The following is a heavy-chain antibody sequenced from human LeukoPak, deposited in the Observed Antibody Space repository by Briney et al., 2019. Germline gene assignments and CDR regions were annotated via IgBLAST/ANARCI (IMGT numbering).Heavy chain of an antibody. CDR1: GGSISSGGYS. Sequence: SQTLSLTCTVSGGSISSGGYSWSWIRQHPGKGLEWIGYIYYSGSTYYNPSLKSRVTISVDTSKNQFSLKLSSVTAADTAVYYCARDYGDFRRGRNWYFDLWGRGTLVTVSS. V-gene: IGHV4-31*03. D-gene: IGHD4-17*01. CDR3: ARDYGDFRRGRNWYFDL. J-gene: IGHJ2*01. CDR2: IYYSGST.